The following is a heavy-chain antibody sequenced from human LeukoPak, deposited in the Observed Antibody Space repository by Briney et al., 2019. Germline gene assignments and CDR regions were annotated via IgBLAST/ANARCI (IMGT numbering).Heavy chain of an antibody. CDR2: ISGSGGST. Sequence: PGGSLRLSCAASGFTFSSYAMSCVRQAPGKGLEWVSAISGSGGSTYYADSVKGRFTISRDNSRNTLYLQMDSLSAEDSAVYYCAKDPPSGSADAFDIWGQGTRVTVSS. CDR1: GFTFSSYA. CDR3: AKDPPSGSADAFDI. J-gene: IGHJ3*02. V-gene: IGHV3-23*01. D-gene: IGHD2-15*01.